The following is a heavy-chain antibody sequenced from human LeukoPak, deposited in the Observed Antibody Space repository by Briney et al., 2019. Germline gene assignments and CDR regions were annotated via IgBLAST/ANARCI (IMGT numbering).Heavy chain of an antibody. CDR3: TRSTNLEAFDI. CDR2: IYYSGST. Sequence: SETLSLTCTVSGGSISSGGYYWSWIRQHPGKSLEWIGYIYYSGSTYYNPSLKSRVTISVDTSKNQCSLKLSSVTTADTAVYYCTRSTNLEAFDIWGQGTMVTVSS. V-gene: IGHV4-31*03. CDR1: GGSISSGGYY. J-gene: IGHJ3*02. D-gene: IGHD2-8*01.